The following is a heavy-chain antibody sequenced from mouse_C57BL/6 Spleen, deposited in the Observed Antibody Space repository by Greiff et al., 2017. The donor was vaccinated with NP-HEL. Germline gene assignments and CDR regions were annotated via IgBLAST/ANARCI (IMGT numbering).Heavy chain of an antibody. J-gene: IGHJ1*03. CDR2: IDPSDSET. CDR3: ARPSYGTPYFDV. CDR1: GYTFTSYW. Sequence: QVQLQQPGAELVRPGSSVKLSCKASGYTFTSYWMHWVKQRPIQGLEWIGNIDPSDSETHYNQKFKDKATLTVDKSSSTAYMQLSSLTSEDSAVYYCARPSYGTPYFDVWGTGTTVTVSS. D-gene: IGHD2-1*01. V-gene: IGHV1-52*01.